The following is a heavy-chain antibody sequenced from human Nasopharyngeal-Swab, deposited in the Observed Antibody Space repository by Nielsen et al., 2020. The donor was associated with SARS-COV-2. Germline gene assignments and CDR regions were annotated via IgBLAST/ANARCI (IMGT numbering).Heavy chain of an antibody. CDR3: ARDQRSYFDY. Sequence: GGSLRLSCSASGFTFSSYAMHWVRQAPGKGLEYVSAISSNGGSTYYADSVKGRFTISRDNSKNSLYLQMNSLRAEDTAVYYCARDQRSYFDYWGQGTLVTVSP. CDR2: ISSNGGST. J-gene: IGHJ4*02. CDR1: GFTFSSYA. V-gene: IGHV3-64*04.